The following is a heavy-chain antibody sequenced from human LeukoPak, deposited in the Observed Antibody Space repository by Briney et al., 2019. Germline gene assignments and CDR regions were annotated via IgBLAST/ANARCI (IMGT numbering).Heavy chain of an antibody. CDR1: GFTFSSYA. D-gene: IGHD5-18*01. J-gene: IGHJ4*02. V-gene: IGHV3-23*01. CDR2: ISGSGDRT. Sequence: GGSLRLSCAASGFTFSSYAMTWVRQAPGKGLEWVSTISGSGDRTYYADSVKGRCTISRDNAKNTLYLQMNSLRAEDTAVYYCARAGGYSYGSPPDYWGQGTLVTVSS. CDR3: ARAGGYSYGSPPDY.